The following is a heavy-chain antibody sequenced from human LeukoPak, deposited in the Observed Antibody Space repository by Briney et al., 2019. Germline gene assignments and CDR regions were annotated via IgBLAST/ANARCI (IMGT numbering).Heavy chain of an antibody. J-gene: IGHJ3*01. CDR3: AREMGLSDAFDF. D-gene: IGHD1-26*01. CDR2: IKQDGTEK. V-gene: IGHV3-7*01. CDR1: VFTMSTYW. Sequence: PGGSLRLSCRASVFTMSTYWMSWVRQAPGKGLEWVANIKQDGTEKDCVDSVKGRFTISRDNAKNSVYLQMSSLSVEDTAVYYCAREMGLSDAFDFWGQGTMVTVSS.